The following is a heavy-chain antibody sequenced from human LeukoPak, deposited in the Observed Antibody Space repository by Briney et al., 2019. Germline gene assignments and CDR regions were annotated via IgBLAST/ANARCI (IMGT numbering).Heavy chain of an antibody. D-gene: IGHD6-13*01. V-gene: IGHV3-53*01. Sequence: GGSLRLSCAASGVTVSSHYMNWVRRAPGKGLEWVSVIYGVDGTSYADSVKGRFTISRDNSKNTLYLQMNSLRAEDTAVYYCAKDNSPYSNSWLQFFQHWGQGTLVTVSS. CDR2: IYGVDGT. CDR3: AKDNSPYSNSWLQFFQH. J-gene: IGHJ1*01. CDR1: GVTVSSHY.